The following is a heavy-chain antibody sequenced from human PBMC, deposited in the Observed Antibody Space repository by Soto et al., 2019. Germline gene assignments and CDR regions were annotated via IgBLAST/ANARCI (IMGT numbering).Heavy chain of an antibody. J-gene: IGHJ5*02. V-gene: IGHV3-23*01. D-gene: IGHD4-17*01. CDR1: GFTFTLNA. Sequence: EVQLLESGGGLVQPGGSLRLSCAASGFTFTLNAMSWVRQAPGKGLEWVSAIGGDTTTTYYADSVKGRFTISRDSSKSTLYLQMNSLRAEDTAVYYCAKHRFYGDYNRWFDPWGQGTLVTVSS. CDR2: IGGDTTTT. CDR3: AKHRFYGDYNRWFDP.